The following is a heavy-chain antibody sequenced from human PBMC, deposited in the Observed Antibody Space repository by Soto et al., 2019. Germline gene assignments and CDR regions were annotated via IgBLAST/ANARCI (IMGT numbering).Heavy chain of an antibody. CDR2: INHSGST. J-gene: IGHJ5*02. CDR1: GGSFSGYY. V-gene: IGHV4-34*01. Sequence: SETLPLTCAVYGGSFSGYYWSWIRQPPGKGLEWIGEINHSGSTNYSPSLKSRVTISVDTSKNQFSLKLSSVTAADTAVYYCARGLTVQHHVWFVPRGQGPRVTAPQ. D-gene: IGHD2-21*02. CDR3: ARGLTVQHHVWFVP.